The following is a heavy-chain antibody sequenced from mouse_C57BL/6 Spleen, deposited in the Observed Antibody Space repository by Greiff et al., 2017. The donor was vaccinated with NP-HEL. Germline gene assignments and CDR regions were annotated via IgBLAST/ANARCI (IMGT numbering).Heavy chain of an antibody. V-gene: IGHV14-1*01. Sequence: LVESGAELVRPGASVKLSCTASGFNIKDYYMHWVKQRPEQGLEWIGRIDPEDGDTEYAPKFQGKATMTADTSSNTAYLQLSSLTSEDTAVYYCTTRIYDGYYVFAYWGQGTLVTVSA. D-gene: IGHD2-3*01. CDR2: IDPEDGDT. CDR1: GFNIKDYY. CDR3: TTRIYDGYYVFAY. J-gene: IGHJ3*01.